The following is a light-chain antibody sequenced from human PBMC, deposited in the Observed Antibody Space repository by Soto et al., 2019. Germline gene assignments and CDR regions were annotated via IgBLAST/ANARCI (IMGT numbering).Light chain of an antibody. CDR2: GAS. Sequence: EIVLTQSPGTLSLSPGQRATLSCRASQSVSSNYFVWYQQKPGQAPRLLISGASSRVTGIPDRFRGSGSGTDFTLTSSRLEAEDFAGYYCQQFGSSPWTFGQGTKVEIK. CDR1: QSVSSNY. CDR3: QQFGSSPWT. J-gene: IGKJ1*01. V-gene: IGKV3-20*01.